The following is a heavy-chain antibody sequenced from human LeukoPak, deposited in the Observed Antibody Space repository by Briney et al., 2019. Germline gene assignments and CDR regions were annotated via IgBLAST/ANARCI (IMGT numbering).Heavy chain of an antibody. Sequence: ASVKVSCKISGYTLTEVSMHWVRQAPGQGLEWMGWINPKSGGTNEAQKFHDRVTMTRDTSIRTAYMEVSRLRSDDTAVYYCARSPDILTGENFDYWGQGTLVTVSS. CDR2: INPKSGGT. CDR3: ARSPDILTGENFDY. CDR1: GYTLTEVS. V-gene: IGHV1-2*02. D-gene: IGHD3-9*01. J-gene: IGHJ4*02.